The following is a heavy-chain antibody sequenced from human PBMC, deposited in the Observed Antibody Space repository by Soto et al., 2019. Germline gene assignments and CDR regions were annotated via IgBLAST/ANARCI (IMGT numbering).Heavy chain of an antibody. J-gene: IGHJ5*01. CDR3: ARSDYCGGDCYAFLDS. CDR1: GGTLRTYA. Sequence: QVQLVQSGAEVKQPGSSMRVSCKASGGTLRTYAFTWVRQAPGQGLEWIGGIIPILGTTNYAQKFQGRLAIIADESTRTVYMELSSLRSEDTAVYYCARSDYCGGDCYAFLDSWGHGTLVAVPS. D-gene: IGHD2-21*02. CDR2: IIPILGTT. V-gene: IGHV1-69*12.